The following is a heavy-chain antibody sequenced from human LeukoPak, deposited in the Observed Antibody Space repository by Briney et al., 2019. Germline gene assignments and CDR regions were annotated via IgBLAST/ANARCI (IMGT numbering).Heavy chain of an antibody. J-gene: IGHJ3*02. V-gene: IGHV1-2*02. CDR2: INPNSGGT. D-gene: IGHD1-7*01. Sequence: VASVKVSCKASGFTFTAYYMHWVRQAPGQGLEWMGCINPNSGGTNYAQKFQGRVTMTRDTSISTAYMELSRLRSDDTAVYYCARRTGTGPSDDAFDIWGQGTMVTVSS. CDR3: ARRTGTGPSDDAFDI. CDR1: GFTFTAYY.